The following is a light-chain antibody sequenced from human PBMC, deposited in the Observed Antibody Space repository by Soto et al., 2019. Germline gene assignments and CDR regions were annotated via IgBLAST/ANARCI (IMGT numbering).Light chain of an antibody. CDR3: KQYNSYSVT. V-gene: IGKV1-5*03. CDR1: QSISSW. Sequence: DIQMTQSPSTLSASVGDRVTITCRASQSISSWLAWYQQKPGKAPKLLIYKAYSLESGVQSRFSGSGSGTEFTLTISSLQPDDFATYYCKQYNSYSVTFGQGTKVDIK. CDR2: KAY. J-gene: IGKJ1*01.